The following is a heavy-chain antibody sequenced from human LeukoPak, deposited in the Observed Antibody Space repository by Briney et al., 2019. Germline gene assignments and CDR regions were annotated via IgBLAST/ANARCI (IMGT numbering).Heavy chain of an antibody. J-gene: IGHJ4*02. CDR1: GYTFTGCY. CDR3: ARDDYDSSGYLPD. Sequence: ASVKVSCKASGYTFTGCYMHWVRQAPGQGLEWMGWINPNSGGTNYAQKFQGRVTMTRDTSISTAYMELSRLRSDDTAVYYCARDDYDSSGYLPDWGQGTLVTVSS. V-gene: IGHV1-2*02. CDR2: INPNSGGT. D-gene: IGHD3-22*01.